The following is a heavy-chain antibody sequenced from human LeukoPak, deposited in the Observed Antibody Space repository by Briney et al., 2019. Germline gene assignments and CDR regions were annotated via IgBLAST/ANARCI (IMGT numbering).Heavy chain of an antibody. CDR2: INHSGST. J-gene: IGHJ5*02. CDR1: GGSFSGYY. D-gene: IGHD3-22*01. V-gene: IGHV4-34*01. Sequence: SETLSLTCAVYGGSFSGYYWSWIRQPPGKGLEWIGEINHSGSTNYIPPLKSRVTISVDTSKNQFSLKLSSVTAADTAVYYCARGAYYYDSSGTQWFDPWGQGTLVTVSS. CDR3: ARGAYYYDSSGTQWFDP.